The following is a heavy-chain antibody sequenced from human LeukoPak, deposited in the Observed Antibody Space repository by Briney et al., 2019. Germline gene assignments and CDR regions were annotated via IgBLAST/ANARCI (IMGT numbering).Heavy chain of an antibody. Sequence: RTSETLSLTCTVSGYSMTNVYYWGWIRQPPGKGLEWIASISHGETIYYSSGNTYYNPSLKSRLTISVDTSKNQFSLKLTSVTAEDTAVYYCARDSIVGAPHYFDYWGQGILVTVSS. CDR2: ISHGETIYYSSGNT. V-gene: IGHV4-38-2*02. CDR1: GYSMTNVYY. D-gene: IGHD1-26*01. CDR3: ARDSIVGAPHYFDY. J-gene: IGHJ4*02.